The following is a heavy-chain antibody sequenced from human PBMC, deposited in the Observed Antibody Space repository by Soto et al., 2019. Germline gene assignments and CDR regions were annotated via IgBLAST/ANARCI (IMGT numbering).Heavy chain of an antibody. V-gene: IGHV4-34*01. D-gene: IGHD6-13*01. CDR3: ARAGAAAGLNYFDY. J-gene: IGHJ4*02. CDR1: GGSLKGLD. Sequence: LLLSCGVYGGSLKGLDLSWLRHTPGKGLEWIGEINHSGSTNYNPSLKSRVTISVDTSKNQFSLKLSSVTAADTAVYYCARAGAAAGLNYFDYWGQLTLVTVSS. CDR2: INHSGST.